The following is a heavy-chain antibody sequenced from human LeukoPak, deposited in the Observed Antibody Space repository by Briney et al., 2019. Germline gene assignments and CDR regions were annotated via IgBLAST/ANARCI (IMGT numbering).Heavy chain of an antibody. J-gene: IGHJ3*01. Sequence: GGSLRLSCAASGFTFSSYSMNWVRQAPGKGLEWVSSISSSSSYIYYADSVKGRFTISRDNAKNSLYLQMNSLRAEDTAVYYCARVKGYCSGGSCYPHAFDVWGQGTMVTVSS. CDR1: GFTFSSYS. D-gene: IGHD2-15*01. V-gene: IGHV3-21*01. CDR2: ISSSSSYI. CDR3: ARVKGYCSGGSCYPHAFDV.